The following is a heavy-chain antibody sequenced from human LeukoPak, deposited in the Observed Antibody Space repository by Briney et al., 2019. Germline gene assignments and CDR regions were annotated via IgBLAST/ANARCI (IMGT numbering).Heavy chain of an antibody. J-gene: IGHJ4*02. V-gene: IGHV3-7*01. D-gene: IGHD1-26*01. CDR2: IKQDGSEK. CDR3: ATDPRGSFDY. Sequence: PGGSLRLSCAASGFSLSSYWMSWVRKAPGKGLERVANIKQDGSEKYYVDSVKGRFTISRDNAKNSLYLQMNSLSAEDTAVHYCATDPRGSFDYWGQGTLVIVSS. CDR1: GFSLSSYW.